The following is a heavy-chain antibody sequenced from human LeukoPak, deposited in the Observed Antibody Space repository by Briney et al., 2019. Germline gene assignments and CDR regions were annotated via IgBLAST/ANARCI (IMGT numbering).Heavy chain of an antibody. CDR1: AYTFTNYY. CDR3: ARDGGSWFDS. J-gene: IGHJ5*01. CDR2: INPSGGST. D-gene: IGHD4-23*01. V-gene: IGHV1-46*01. Sequence: ASVKVSCKASAYTFTNYYMHWVRQAPGQGLEWMGIINPSGGSTVYAQKFQGRVTMTRDTSTSTVYMELSSLRSEDTAVYYCARDGGSWFDSWGQGTLVTVSS.